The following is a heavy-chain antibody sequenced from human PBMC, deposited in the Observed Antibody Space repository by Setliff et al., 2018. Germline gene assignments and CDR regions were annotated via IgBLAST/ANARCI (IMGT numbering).Heavy chain of an antibody. J-gene: IGHJ4*02. Sequence: SETLSLTCTVSGGSISSHYWSWIRQPPGKGLEWIGYIYYSGSTNYNPSLKSRVTISVDKSKNQFSLKLSSVTAADTAVYYCAKGRVGLAARAGYWGQGTLVTVSS. CDR3: AKGRVGLAARAGY. V-gene: IGHV4-59*11. CDR1: GGSISSHY. CDR2: IYYSGST. D-gene: IGHD1-26*01.